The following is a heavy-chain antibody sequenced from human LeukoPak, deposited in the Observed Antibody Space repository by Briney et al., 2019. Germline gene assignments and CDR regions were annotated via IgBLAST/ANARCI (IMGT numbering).Heavy chain of an antibody. V-gene: IGHV4-34*01. Sequence: PSETLSLTCAVYGGSFSGYYWSWIRQPPGKGLEWIGEINHSGSTNYNPSLKSRVTISVDTSKNQLSLKLSSVTAADTAVYYCARGGGSSSWTWFDPWGQGTLVTVSS. J-gene: IGHJ5*02. D-gene: IGHD6-13*01. CDR1: GGSFSGYY. CDR3: ARGGGSSSWTWFDP. CDR2: INHSGST.